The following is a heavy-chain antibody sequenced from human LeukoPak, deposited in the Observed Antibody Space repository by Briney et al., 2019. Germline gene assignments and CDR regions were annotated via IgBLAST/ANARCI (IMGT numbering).Heavy chain of an antibody. CDR2: ISGRGGST. V-gene: IGHV3-23*01. Sequence: GGSLRLSCAASVFTFSSYAMNWVRQAPGQGLEWGSFISGRGGSTYHVDSVKGRFTISRDNSKNTLYLQTNSLRAEDTAVYYCAKTPYVDIRMVTFDYWGQGALVTVSS. D-gene: IGHD5-18*01. J-gene: IGHJ4*02. CDR1: VFTFSSYA. CDR3: AKTPYVDIRMVTFDY.